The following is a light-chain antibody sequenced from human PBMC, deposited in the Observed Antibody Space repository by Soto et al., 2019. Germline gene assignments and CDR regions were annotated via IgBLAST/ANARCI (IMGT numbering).Light chain of an antibody. CDR2: DAS. CDR1: QSVSSSY. Sequence: EIVLTQSPGTLSLSPGERATLSCRASQSVSSSYLAWYQQKPGQAPRLLIYDASNRATGIPARFSGSGSGTDFTLTISSLEAEDFAVYYCQHSSNWLTFGGGTKVDI. J-gene: IGKJ4*01. V-gene: IGKV3D-20*02. CDR3: QHSSNWLT.